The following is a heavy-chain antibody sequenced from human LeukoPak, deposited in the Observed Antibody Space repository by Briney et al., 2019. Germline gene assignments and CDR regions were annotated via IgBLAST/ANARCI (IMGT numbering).Heavy chain of an antibody. Sequence: SETLSLTCSVSGYSISSGYYWGWIRQPPGKGLEWIGSIYHSGVTDYNPSLKSRVTISVDTSKNQFSLMLSSVTAAGTAVYNCARVGGSAYPSTGFDFWGQGTLVTVSS. CDR1: GYSISSGYY. CDR3: ARVGGSAYPSTGFDF. CDR2: IYHSGVT. V-gene: IGHV4-38-2*02. J-gene: IGHJ5*01. D-gene: IGHD3-16*01.